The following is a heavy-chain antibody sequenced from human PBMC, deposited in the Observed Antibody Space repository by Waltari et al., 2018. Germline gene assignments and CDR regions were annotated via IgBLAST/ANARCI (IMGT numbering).Heavy chain of an antibody. CDR2: IYYSGST. D-gene: IGHD6-13*01. V-gene: IGHV4-31*03. J-gene: IGHJ5*02. CDR3: ARWVAAAGRGNWFDP. CDR1: GGSISSGGYY. Sequence: VQLTASGPGLVKPSQPLSLTCTVSGGSISSGGYYWSWIRQHPGKGLEWIGYIYYSGSTYYNPSLKSRVTISVDTSKNQFSLKLSSVTAADTAVYYCARWVAAAGRGNWFDPWGQGTLVTVSS.